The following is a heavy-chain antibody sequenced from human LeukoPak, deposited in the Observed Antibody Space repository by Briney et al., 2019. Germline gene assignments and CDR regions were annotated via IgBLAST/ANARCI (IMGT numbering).Heavy chain of an antibody. CDR3: VKGPRPDITVAHTVEN. Sequence: GGSLILSCAASGFIFSNYAMSWVRQVPGRGLEWVSTSSRGDSTYVADSVKGRFTISRDNSKNSLYLQMNTVRAEDTAVYYCVKGPRPDITVAHTVENWGQGTLVTVSS. J-gene: IGHJ4*02. V-gene: IGHV3-23*01. CDR1: GFIFSNYA. D-gene: IGHD6-19*01. CDR2: SSRGDST.